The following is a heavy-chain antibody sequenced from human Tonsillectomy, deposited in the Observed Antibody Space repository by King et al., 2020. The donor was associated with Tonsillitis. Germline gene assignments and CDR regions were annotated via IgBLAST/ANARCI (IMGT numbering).Heavy chain of an antibody. J-gene: IGHJ6*03. CDR1: GGSFSSGNYY. V-gene: IGHV4-61*02. D-gene: IGHD3-22*01. CDR2: IYFSGGT. CDR3: AGEGTFYSDGSGPPSYYYFYYMDV. Sequence: VQLQESGPGLVKPSQTLSLTCTVSGGSFSSGNYYWSWIRQPAGKGLEWIGRIYFSGGTNYNPSLKSRVTMSVDTSKNQFSLRLNSVTAADTAVYYCAGEGTFYSDGSGPPSYYYFYYMDVWGKGTTVTVSS.